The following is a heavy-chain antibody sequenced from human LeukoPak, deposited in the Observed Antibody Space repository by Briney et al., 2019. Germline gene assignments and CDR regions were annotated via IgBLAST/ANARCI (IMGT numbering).Heavy chain of an antibody. J-gene: IGHJ5*02. D-gene: IGHD6-13*01. CDR3: ARSYGYSSSWYGSDWFDP. CDR1: GDSINSNNYY. CDR2: IYTSGST. V-gene: IGHV4-61*02. Sequence: SETLSLTCTVSGDSINSNNYYWSWIRQPAGKGLEWIGRIYTSGSTNYNPSLKSRVTISVDTSKNQFSLKVTSVTAADTAVYYCARSYGYSSSWYGSDWFDPWGQGTLVTVSS.